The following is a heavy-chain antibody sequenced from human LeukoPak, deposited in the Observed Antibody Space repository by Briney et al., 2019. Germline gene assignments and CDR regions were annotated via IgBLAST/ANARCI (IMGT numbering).Heavy chain of an antibody. Sequence: ASVKVSCKASGYTFTSYYMHWVRQAPGQGLEWMGIINPSGGSTSYAQKFQGRVTMTRDMSTSTVYMELSSLRSEDTAVYYCARDGDDSSSWYGPFDYWGQGTLVTVSS. D-gene: IGHD6-13*01. CDR2: INPSGGST. J-gene: IGHJ4*02. CDR1: GYTFTSYY. V-gene: IGHV1-46*01. CDR3: ARDGDDSSSWYGPFDY.